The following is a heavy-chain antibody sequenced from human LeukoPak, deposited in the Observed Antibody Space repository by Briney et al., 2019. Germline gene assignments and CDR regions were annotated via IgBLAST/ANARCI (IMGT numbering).Heavy chain of an antibody. Sequence: ASVNVSFKASGYTFTTYSLAWVRQAPGQSLEWMGWISVNNGGTNYAQSFQDRVTLTRDTSTNTAYLELRSLRSDDTAIIYCATATQPRGYFLHWGQGTLVTVSS. J-gene: IGHJ1*01. CDR1: GYTFTTYS. CDR2: ISVNNGGT. V-gene: IGHV1-18*01. D-gene: IGHD2-2*01. CDR3: ATATQPRGYFLH.